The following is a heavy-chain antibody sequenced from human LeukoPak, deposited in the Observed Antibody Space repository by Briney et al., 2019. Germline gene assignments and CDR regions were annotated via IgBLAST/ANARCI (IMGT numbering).Heavy chain of an antibody. CDR1: GGSISGYY. CDR2: IYYSGST. V-gene: IGHV4-59*01. J-gene: IGHJ3*02. D-gene: IGHD3-22*01. CDR3: ARGGLENGYHSNDGFDI. Sequence: KSSETLSLTCTVSGGSISGYYWSWIRQPPGKGLEWIGYIYYSGSTKYNPSLKSRVTMSVDTSRNQFSLKRSSVTAADTAVYYCARGGLENGYHSNDGFDIWGQGTMVTVSS.